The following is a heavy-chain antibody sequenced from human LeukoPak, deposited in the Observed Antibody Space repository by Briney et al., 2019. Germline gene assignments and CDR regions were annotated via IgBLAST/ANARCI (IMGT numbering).Heavy chain of an antibody. D-gene: IGHD3-3*01. CDR1: GGSISSYY. J-gene: IGHJ4*02. CDR3: ARTLWSVSYFDY. CDR2: IYYSGST. V-gene: IGHV4-59*08. Sequence: SETLSLTCTVSGGSISSYYWSWIRQPPGKGLEWIGYIYYSGSTNYHPSLKSRVTISVDTSKNQFSLKLSSVTAADTAVYYCARTLWSVSYFDYWGQGTLVTVSS.